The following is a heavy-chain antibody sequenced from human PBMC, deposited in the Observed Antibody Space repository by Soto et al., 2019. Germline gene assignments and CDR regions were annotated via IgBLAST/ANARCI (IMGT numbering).Heavy chain of an antibody. CDR2: IYYSGST. CDR1: GASITSGDYY. J-gene: IGHJ4*02. V-gene: IGHV4-31*03. Sequence: QVQLQESGPGLVKPSQTLSLTCTVSGASITSGDYYWSWIRQHPGKGLEWIGFIYYSGSTYYNPSPQRRITISIDTAKNQFSLNLSSVTAADTAVYYCARAHSNPYGDPFDYWGQGTLVTVSS. D-gene: IGHD4-17*01. CDR3: ARAHSNPYGDPFDY.